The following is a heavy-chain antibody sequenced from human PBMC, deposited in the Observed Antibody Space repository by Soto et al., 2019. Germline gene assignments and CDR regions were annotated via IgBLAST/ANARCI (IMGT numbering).Heavy chain of an antibody. V-gene: IGHV4-39*01. Sequence: QLQLQESGPGLVKPSETLSLTCTVSGGSISSSSYYWAWIRQPPGKGLDWIGTIYYSGSTYYNPSIKIHVTISVDTSKNQFSLKLTSVTAADTAVYYCARGGSCSGGSCYSDYHYYYMDVWGKGTTVTVSS. CDR3: ARGGSCSGGSCYSDYHYYYMDV. CDR2: IYYSGST. D-gene: IGHD2-15*01. CDR1: GGSISSSSYY. J-gene: IGHJ6*03.